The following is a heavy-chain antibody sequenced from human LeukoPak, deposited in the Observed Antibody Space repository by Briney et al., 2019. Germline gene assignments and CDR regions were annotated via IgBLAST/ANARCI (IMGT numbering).Heavy chain of an antibody. CDR3: ARVNSRGWPDRD. V-gene: IGHV4-4*07. D-gene: IGHD6-19*01. J-gene: IGHJ4*02. CDR1: GGSISSYY. CDR2: IYTSGST. Sequence: SETLSLTCTVSGGSISSYYWRWIRQPAGKGLEWVGRIYTSGSTNYNTSLKSRVTMSVDTSKNQFSLKLSSVTAADPAVYYCARVNSRGWPDRDWGQGTLVTVSS.